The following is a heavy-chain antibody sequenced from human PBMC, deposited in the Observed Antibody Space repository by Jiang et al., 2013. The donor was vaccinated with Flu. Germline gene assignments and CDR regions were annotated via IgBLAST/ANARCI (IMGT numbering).Heavy chain of an antibody. V-gene: IGHV3-7*03. J-gene: IGHJ4*02. CDR2: IKQDGSEK. D-gene: IGHD3-3*01. CDR3: ARSRVTEGHFSWRRFWSGNPYFDY. CDR1: GFTFSSYW. Sequence: PGGSLRLSCAASGFTFSSYWMSWVRQAPGKGLEWVANIKQDGSEKYYVDSVKGRFTISRDNAKNSLYLQMNSLRAEDTAVYYCARSRVTEGHFSWRRFWSGNPYFDYWGQGTLVTVSS.